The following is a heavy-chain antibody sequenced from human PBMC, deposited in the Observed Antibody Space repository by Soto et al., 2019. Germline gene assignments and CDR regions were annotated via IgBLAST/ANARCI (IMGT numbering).Heavy chain of an antibody. Sequence: VQLLESGGGLVQPGGSLRLSCAASGFSFSSYAMVWFRQAPGKGLEWVSVISARGGSFYFADSVKGRFTISRDNSKNVLSLEMNSLRAEDTAIYFCAKGSIEYSASVDNWGQGTLVLVSS. V-gene: IGHV3-23*01. CDR3: AKGSIEYSASVDN. J-gene: IGHJ4*02. CDR2: ISARGGSF. CDR1: GFSFSSYA. D-gene: IGHD5-12*01.